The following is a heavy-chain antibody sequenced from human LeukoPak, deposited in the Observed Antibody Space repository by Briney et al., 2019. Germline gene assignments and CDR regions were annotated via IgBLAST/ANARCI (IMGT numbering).Heavy chain of an antibody. J-gene: IGHJ1*01. CDR1: GYTFTSYG. V-gene: IGHV1-18*01. CDR2: ISAYNGNT. Sequence: GASVKVSCKASGYTFTSYGISWVRQAPGQGLEWMGWISAYNGNTNYAQKLQGRVTMTTDTSTSTAYMELRSLRSDDTAVYYCARDFVSSGWYNGLPAEYFQHWGQGTLVTVSS. D-gene: IGHD6-19*01. CDR3: ARDFVSSGWYNGLPAEYFQH.